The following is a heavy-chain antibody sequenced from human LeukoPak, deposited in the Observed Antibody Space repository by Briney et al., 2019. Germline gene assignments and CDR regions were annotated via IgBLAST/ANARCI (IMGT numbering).Heavy chain of an antibody. CDR2: IIPIVGTA. CDR1: GGTFSSYA. J-gene: IGHJ4*02. CDR3: AREDVDYYDCCGSLYVDY. D-gene: IGHD3-22*01. Sequence: SVRVSCKASGGTFSSYAMSWVRQAPGQGLEWMGGIIPIVGTANYAEKVKGRFTITGDKSKSTAYMELNSLRAEDTAVYYCAREDVDYYDCCGSLYVDYWGQGTLVTVSS. V-gene: IGHV1-69*06.